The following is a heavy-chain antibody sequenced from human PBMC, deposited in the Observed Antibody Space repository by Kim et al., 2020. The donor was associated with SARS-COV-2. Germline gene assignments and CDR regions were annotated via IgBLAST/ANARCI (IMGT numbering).Heavy chain of an antibody. Sequence: NKYYADSVKGRFTISRDNSKNTLYLQMNSLRAEDTAVYYCAKDFEQALDPWGQGTLVTVSS. J-gene: IGHJ5*02. CDR3: AKDFEQALDP. V-gene: IGHV3-30*02. CDR2: NK. D-gene: IGHD3-9*01.